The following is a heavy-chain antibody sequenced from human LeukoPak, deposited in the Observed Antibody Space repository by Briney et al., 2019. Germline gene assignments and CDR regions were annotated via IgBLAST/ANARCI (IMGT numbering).Heavy chain of an antibody. CDR1: GYTFTSYD. CDR2: MNPNSGNT. V-gene: IGHV1-8*01. D-gene: IGHD3-22*01. J-gene: IGHJ3*02. Sequence: ASVKVSCKASGYTFTSYDINWVRQATGQGLEWMGWMNPNSGNTGYAQKFQGRVTMTRNTSISTAYMELSSLRSEDTAVYYCARPTYYYDSSGYYYEDAFDIWGQGTMVTVSS. CDR3: ARPTYYYDSSGYYYEDAFDI.